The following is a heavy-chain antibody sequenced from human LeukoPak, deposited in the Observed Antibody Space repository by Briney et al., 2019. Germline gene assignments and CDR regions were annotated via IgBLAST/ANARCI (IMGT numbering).Heavy chain of an antibody. CDR2: IIPIFGTA. CDR1: GGTFSSYA. D-gene: IGHD2-15*01. J-gene: IGHJ3*02. V-gene: IGHV1-69*06. CDR3: ATTLVVVAAFNAFDI. Sequence: SVKVSCKASGGTFSSYAISWVRQAPGQGLEWMGGIIPIFGTANYAQKFQGRVTMTEDTSTDTAYMELSSLRSEDTAVYYCATTLVVVAAFNAFDIWGQGTMVTVSS.